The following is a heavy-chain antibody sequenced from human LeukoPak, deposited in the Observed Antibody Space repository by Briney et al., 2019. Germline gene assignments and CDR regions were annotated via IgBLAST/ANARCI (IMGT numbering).Heavy chain of an antibody. D-gene: IGHD3-10*01. J-gene: IGHJ4*02. Sequence: GGSLRLSCAASGFTFTSYWMTWVRQAPGKGLEWVANIKQDGSDKYYVDSVKGRFTISRDNANNSVCLQMDSLRAKDTAVYYCARLVFAYGRSFDSWGQGTVVTVSS. CDR3: ARLVFAYGRSFDS. CDR2: IKQDGSDK. V-gene: IGHV3-7*04. CDR1: GFTFTSYW.